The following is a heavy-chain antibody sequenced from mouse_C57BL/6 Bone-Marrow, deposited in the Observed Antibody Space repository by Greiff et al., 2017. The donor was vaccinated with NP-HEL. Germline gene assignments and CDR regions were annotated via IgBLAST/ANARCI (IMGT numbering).Heavy chain of an antibody. CDR2: ISYDGSN. D-gene: IGHD4-1*01. J-gene: IGHJ2*01. CDR3: ARACNWDDY. Sequence: EVQLVESGPGLVKPSQSLSLTCSVTGYSITSGYYWNWIRQFPGNKLEWMGYISYDGSNNYNPSLKNRISITRDTSKNQFFLKLNSVTTEDTATYYCARACNWDDYWGQGTTLTVSS. V-gene: IGHV3-6*01. CDR1: GYSITSGYY.